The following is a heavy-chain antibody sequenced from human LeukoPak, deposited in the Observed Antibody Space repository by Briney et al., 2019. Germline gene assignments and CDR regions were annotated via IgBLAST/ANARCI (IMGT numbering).Heavy chain of an antibody. V-gene: IGHV1-69*05. CDR2: IIPIFGTA. CDR1: GGTFSSYA. D-gene: IGHD6-13*01. J-gene: IGHJ1*01. Sequence: SVKVACKASGGTFSSYAISWVRQAPGQGLEWMGGIIPIFGTANYAQKFQGRVTIATDESTSAAYMELSSLRSEDTAVYYCARASSSWRSYFQHWGQGTLVTVSS. CDR3: ARASSSWRSYFQH.